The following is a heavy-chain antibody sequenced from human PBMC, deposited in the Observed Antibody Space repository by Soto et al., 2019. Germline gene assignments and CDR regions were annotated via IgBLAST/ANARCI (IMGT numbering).Heavy chain of an antibody. D-gene: IGHD1-26*01. Sequence: SETLSLTCTVSGGSISSYYWSWIRQPPGKGLEWIGYIYYSGSTNYNPSLKSRVTISVDTSKNQFSLKLSSVTAADTAVYYCASATYYFDAFDIWGLGTMVTVSS. V-gene: IGHV4-59*01. CDR1: GGSISSYY. J-gene: IGHJ3*02. CDR3: ASATYYFDAFDI. CDR2: IYYSGST.